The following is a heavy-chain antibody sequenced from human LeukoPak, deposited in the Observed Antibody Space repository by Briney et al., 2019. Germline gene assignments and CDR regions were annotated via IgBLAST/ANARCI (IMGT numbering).Heavy chain of an antibody. CDR3: ARASGGGYYFDY. CDR2: ISSSTYI. Sequence: PGGSLRLSCAASGFTFSSYSMNWVRQAPGKGLEWVSSISSSTYIYYADSVKGRFTISRDNAKNSLYLQMNSLRAEDTAVYYCARASGGGYYFDYWGQGTLVTVSS. V-gene: IGHV3-21*01. J-gene: IGHJ4*02. D-gene: IGHD2-15*01. CDR1: GFTFSSYS.